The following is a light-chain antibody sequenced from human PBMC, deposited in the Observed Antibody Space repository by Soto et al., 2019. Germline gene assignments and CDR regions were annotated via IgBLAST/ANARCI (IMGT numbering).Light chain of an antibody. CDR2: AAS. J-gene: IGKJ2*01. Sequence: DIQMTQSPSSLSASVGDRVTITCRASQSISSYLNWYQQKPGKAPKLLIYAASSLQSWVPSRFSGSGSWTDFTLTISSLQPEDFATYYCQQSYSTPYTFGQGTKLEIK. V-gene: IGKV1-39*01. CDR1: QSISSY. CDR3: QQSYSTPYT.